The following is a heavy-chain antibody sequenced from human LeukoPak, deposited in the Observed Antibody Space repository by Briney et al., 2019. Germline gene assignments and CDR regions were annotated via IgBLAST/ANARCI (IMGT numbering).Heavy chain of an antibody. J-gene: IGHJ4*02. V-gene: IGHV1-69*05. CDR3: AVNDYYGSGSYYWIFDY. Sequence: SVKVSCKASGGTFSSYAISWVRQAPGQGLEWMGVIIPIFGTANYAQKFQGRVTITTDESTSTAYMELSSLRSEDTAVYYCAVNDYYGSGSYYWIFDYWGQGTLVTVSS. CDR1: GGTFSSYA. D-gene: IGHD3-10*01. CDR2: IIPIFGTA.